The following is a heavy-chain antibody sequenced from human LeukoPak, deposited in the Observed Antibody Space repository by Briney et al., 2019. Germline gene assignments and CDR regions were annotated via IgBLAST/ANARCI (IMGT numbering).Heavy chain of an antibody. Sequence: RAGGSLRLSCAASGFTFSSYAMSWVRQAPGKGREWVSAISGSGGSTYYADSVKGRFTISRDNSKNTLYLQMNSLRAEDTAVYYCADPKGNAFDIWGQGTMVTVSS. V-gene: IGHV3-23*01. CDR3: ADPKGNAFDI. CDR1: GFTFSSYA. CDR2: ISGSGGST. J-gene: IGHJ3*02.